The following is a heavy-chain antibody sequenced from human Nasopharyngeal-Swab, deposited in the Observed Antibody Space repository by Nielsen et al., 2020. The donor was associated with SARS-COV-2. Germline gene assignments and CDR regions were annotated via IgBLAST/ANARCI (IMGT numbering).Heavy chain of an antibody. D-gene: IGHD6-19*01. CDR2: ISYDGSRK. Sequence: GGSLRLSCAASGFTFSSYGMHWVRQAPGKGLEWVAVISYDGSRKYYADSVKGRFTISRDISKNTVYLQMNSLSVEDTAVYYCAKDHSSCWGGDYWGQGTLVAVSS. V-gene: IGHV3-30*18. CDR1: GFTFSSYG. J-gene: IGHJ4*02. CDR3: AKDHSSCWGGDY.